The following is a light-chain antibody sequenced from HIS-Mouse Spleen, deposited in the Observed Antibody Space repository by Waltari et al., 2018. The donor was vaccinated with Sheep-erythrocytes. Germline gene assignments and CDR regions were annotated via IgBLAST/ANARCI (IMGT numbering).Light chain of an antibody. V-gene: IGLV2-23*01. CDR1: GIDVGIYNL. J-gene: IGLJ3*02. CDR3: CSYSGSSTPWV. CDR2: EGS. Sequence: QSALPQPASVSGSPRQSITISFTGTGIDVGIYNLFPWYQQHPGKAPKLMIYEGSKRPSGVSNRFSGSKSGNTASLTISGLQAEDEADYYCCSYSGSSTPWVFGGGTKLTVL.